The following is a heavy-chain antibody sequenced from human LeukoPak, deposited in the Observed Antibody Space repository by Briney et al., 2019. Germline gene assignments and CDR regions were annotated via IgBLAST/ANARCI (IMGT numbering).Heavy chain of an antibody. CDR1: GFTCSGYW. J-gene: IGHJ4*02. CDR3: ARGVAVLRFLEWLLFFDY. CDR2: IKQDGSEK. D-gene: IGHD3-3*01. Sequence: GGSLRLCCAASGFTCSGYWMSWVRQAPGKGLEWVANIKQDGSEKYYVDSVKGRFTISRDNAKNALYLQMNSLRAEDTAVYYCARGVAVLRFLEWLLFFDYWGQGTLVTVSS. V-gene: IGHV3-7*01.